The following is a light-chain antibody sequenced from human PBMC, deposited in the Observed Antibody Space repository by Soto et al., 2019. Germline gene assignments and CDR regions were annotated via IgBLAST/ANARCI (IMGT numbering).Light chain of an antibody. CDR1: QSISSY. V-gene: IGKV1-39*01. CDR2: AAS. CDR3: QQSYSTTLN. Sequence: DIQMTQSPSSLSASVGDRVTITCRASQSISSYLNWYQQKTGKALKLLIYAASSLQSGGPSRFSGSGSGPDLTVTISSLQPEDVATYYCQQSYSTTLNFGGGTKVEIK. J-gene: IGKJ4*01.